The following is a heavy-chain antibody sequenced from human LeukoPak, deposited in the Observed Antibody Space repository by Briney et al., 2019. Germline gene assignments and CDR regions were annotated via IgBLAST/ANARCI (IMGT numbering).Heavy chain of an antibody. CDR2: ISGSGGST. CDR3: ARALKTYYDILTGSGPDY. V-gene: IGHV3-23*01. J-gene: IGHJ4*02. CDR1: GFTFSSYA. Sequence: GGSLRLSCAASGFTFSSYAMSWVRQAPGKGLEWVSAISGSGGSTYYADSVKGRFTISRDNSKNTLYLQMNSLRAEDTAVYYCARALKTYYDILTGSGPDYWGQGTLVTVSS. D-gene: IGHD3-9*01.